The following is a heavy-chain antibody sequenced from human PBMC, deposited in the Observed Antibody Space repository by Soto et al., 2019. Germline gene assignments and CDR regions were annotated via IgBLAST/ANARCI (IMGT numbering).Heavy chain of an antibody. CDR2: ISGSGGST. CDR3: AQASIAGGFSAFDI. CDR1: EFTFSSFA. D-gene: IGHD6-6*01. V-gene: IGHV3-23*01. Sequence: EVQLLESGGGLVQPGGSLRLSCAASEFTFSSFAMSWVHQAPGKALEWLSAISGSGGSTYYADSVNGRFTISRDNSKNTLHLPMNSLRAEDTAVYYCAQASIAGGFSAFDIWGQGTMVTVSS. J-gene: IGHJ3*02.